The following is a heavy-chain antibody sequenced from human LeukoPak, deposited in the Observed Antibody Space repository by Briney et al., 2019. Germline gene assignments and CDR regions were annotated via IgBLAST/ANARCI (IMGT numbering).Heavy chain of an antibody. CDR1: GYTFNIYG. J-gene: IGHJ3*02. V-gene: IGHV1-18*01. CDR2: ISAYNGNT. D-gene: IGHD3-22*01. Sequence: ASVKVSFKASGYTFNIYGISWVRQAPGQGMEWMGWISAYNGNTNYAQKFQGRVTMTRDTSISTAYMELSRLRSDDTAVYYCARTDYYDSSGGDDAFDIWGQGTMVTVSS. CDR3: ARTDYYDSSGGDDAFDI.